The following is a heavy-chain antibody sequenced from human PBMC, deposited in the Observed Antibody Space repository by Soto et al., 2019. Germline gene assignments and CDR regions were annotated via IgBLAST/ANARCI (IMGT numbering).Heavy chain of an antibody. V-gene: IGHV3-30*18. CDR3: AKSPAPMGYYLDY. J-gene: IGHJ4*02. CDR2: TSYEGSDR. D-gene: IGHD3-22*01. CDR1: GFTFSTKG. Sequence: QVQLAESGGGVVQPGRSLRLSCAASGFTFSTKGMHWVRQAPGKGLEWVAITSYEGSDRIYADSVKGRFIISRDNSKNTLYLQMNSLRVEDTAVYYCAKSPAPMGYYLDYWGQGTLVTVSS.